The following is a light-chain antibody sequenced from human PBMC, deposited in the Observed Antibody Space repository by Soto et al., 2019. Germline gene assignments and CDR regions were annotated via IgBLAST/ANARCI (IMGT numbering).Light chain of an antibody. J-gene: IGLJ2*01. V-gene: IGLV2-14*01. CDR2: DVS. CDR1: SSDVGGYNY. CDR3: SSYTGSSTLV. Sequence: QSALTQPASVSGSPGQSITISCTGTSSDVGGYNYVSWYQQHPGKAPKLMIYDVSNRPSGVSNRFSGSKSGNTASLTISGLQAEDEADYYCSSYTGSSTLVFGGGTKLTV.